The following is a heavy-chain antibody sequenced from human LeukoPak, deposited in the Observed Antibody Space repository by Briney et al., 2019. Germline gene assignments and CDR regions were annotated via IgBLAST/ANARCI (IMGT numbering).Heavy chain of an antibody. D-gene: IGHD5-18*01. CDR1: GFTFSSYS. Sequence: PGRSLRLSCAASGFTFSSYSMNWVRQAPGKGLEWVSYISSSSSTIYYADSVKGRFTISRDNAKNSLYLQMNSLRDEDTAVYYCAREEAGYGTPVGFDYWGQGTLVTVSS. CDR3: AREEAGYGTPVGFDY. V-gene: IGHV3-48*02. J-gene: IGHJ4*02. CDR2: ISSSSSTI.